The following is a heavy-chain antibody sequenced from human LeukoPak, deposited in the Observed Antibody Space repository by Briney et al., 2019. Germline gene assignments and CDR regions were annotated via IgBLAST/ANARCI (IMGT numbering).Heavy chain of an antibody. J-gene: IGHJ4*02. D-gene: IGHD3-22*01. CDR2: INHSGGT. V-gene: IGHV4-34*01. CDR1: GGSFSGYY. Sequence: TSETLSLTCAVYGGSFSGYYWSWVRQPPGKGLEWIGEINHSGGTNYNPSLKSRVTISLDTSKNQFSQRLSSVTAADTAVYYCASVYDSSGYYPFWGQGTLVTVSS. CDR3: ASVYDSSGYYPF.